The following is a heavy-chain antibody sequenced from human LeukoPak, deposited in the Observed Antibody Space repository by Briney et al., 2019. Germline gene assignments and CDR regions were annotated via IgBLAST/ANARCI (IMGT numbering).Heavy chain of an antibody. J-gene: IGHJ4*02. V-gene: IGHV3-74*01. CDR3: ARQVGYCSGGSCYSPDY. D-gene: IGHD2-15*01. CDR2: INTDGSST. Sequence: GGSLRLSCAASGFTFSSYWMHWVRQAPGKGLVWVSRINTDGSSTSYADSVKGRFTISRDNAKNTLYLQMNSLRAEDTAVYYCARQVGYCSGGSCYSPDYWGQGTLVTVSS. CDR1: GFTFSSYW.